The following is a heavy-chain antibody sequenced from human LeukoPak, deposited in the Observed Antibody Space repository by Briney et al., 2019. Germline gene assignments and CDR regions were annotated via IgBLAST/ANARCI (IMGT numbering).Heavy chain of an antibody. Sequence: ASVKVSCKASGGTFSSYAISWVRQAPGQGLEWMGRIIPIFGIANYAQKFQGRVTITTDESTSTAYMELSSLRSEDTAVYYCAREALLYYDSSGYYLGWFQHWGQGTLVTVSS. D-gene: IGHD3-22*01. J-gene: IGHJ1*01. CDR2: IIPIFGIA. V-gene: IGHV1-69*05. CDR1: GGTFSSYA. CDR3: AREALLYYDSSGYYLGWFQH.